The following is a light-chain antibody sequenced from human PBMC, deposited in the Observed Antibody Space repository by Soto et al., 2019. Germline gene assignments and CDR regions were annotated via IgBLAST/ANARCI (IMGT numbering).Light chain of an antibody. CDR2: DVT. Sequence: QSVLTQPASVSGSPGQSITISCTGTSSDVGGYDYVSWYQQHPGKAPKLMIYDVTNRPSGVSNCFSGSKSGNTASLTISGLQAEDEADYYCISYASINTYVFGTG. V-gene: IGLV2-14*01. CDR3: ISYASINTYV. J-gene: IGLJ1*01. CDR1: SSDVGGYDY.